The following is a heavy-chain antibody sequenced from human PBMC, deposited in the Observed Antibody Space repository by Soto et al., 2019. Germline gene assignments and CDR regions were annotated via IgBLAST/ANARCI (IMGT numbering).Heavy chain of an antibody. CDR1: GDSVSSNSAA. CDR2: TYYRSKWYN. V-gene: IGHV6-1*01. J-gene: IGHJ5*02. D-gene: IGHD2-21*02. Sequence: TLSLTCVISGDSVSSNSAAWNWIRQSPSRGLEWLGRTYYRSKWYNDYAVSVKSRITINPDTSKNQFSLQPNSVTPEDTAVYYCARAPAVTANNWFDPWGQGTLVTVSS. CDR3: ARAPAVTANNWFDP.